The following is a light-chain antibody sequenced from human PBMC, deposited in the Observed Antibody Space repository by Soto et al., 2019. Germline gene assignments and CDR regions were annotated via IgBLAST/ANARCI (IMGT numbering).Light chain of an antibody. V-gene: IGKV3-15*01. CDR2: DAS. Sequence: EIVMTQSPATLSVSQGERATLSCRASQSVNTNLAWYQQKPGQGPRLLMYDASTRATGIPARFSGSGSGTEFTLTISSLQSEDLALYYCQQLTDWPPQWTFGQGTKVDIK. CDR3: QQLTDWPPQWT. J-gene: IGKJ1*01. CDR1: QSVNTN.